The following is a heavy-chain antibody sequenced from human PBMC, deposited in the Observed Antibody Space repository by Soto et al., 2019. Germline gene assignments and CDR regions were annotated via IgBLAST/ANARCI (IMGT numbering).Heavy chain of an antibody. CDR3: ARRMVRGGGFDP. V-gene: IGHV3-48*03. J-gene: IGHJ5*02. Sequence: SGGSLRLSCAASGFTFSSYEMNWVRQAPGKGLEWVSYISSSGSTIYYADSVKGRFTISRDNAKNSLYLQMNSLRAEDTAVYYCARRMVRGGGFDPWGQGTLVTVSS. CDR1: GFTFSSYE. CDR2: ISSSGSTI. D-gene: IGHD3-10*01.